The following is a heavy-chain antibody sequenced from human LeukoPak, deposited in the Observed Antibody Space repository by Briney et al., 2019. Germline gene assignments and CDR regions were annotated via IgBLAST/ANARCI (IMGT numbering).Heavy chain of an antibody. Sequence: ASVKVSCKASGYTFTGYSMHWVRQAPGQGLEWMGRINPNSGDTNYAQKFQGRVTMTRDTSISTAYMELSRLRSDDTAVYYCARGNGYYYDSSGYSYYYYYMDVWGKGTTVTVSS. D-gene: IGHD3-22*01. V-gene: IGHV1-2*06. CDR2: INPNSGDT. CDR1: GYTFTGYS. CDR3: ARGNGYYYDSSGYSYYYYYMDV. J-gene: IGHJ6*03.